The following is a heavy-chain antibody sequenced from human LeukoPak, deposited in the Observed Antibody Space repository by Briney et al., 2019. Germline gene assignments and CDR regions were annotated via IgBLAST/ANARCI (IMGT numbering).Heavy chain of an antibody. V-gene: IGHV1-8*01. J-gene: IGHJ6*03. CDR1: GDTFTTYD. CDR3: ARAITIFDYYYMDV. D-gene: IGHD3-3*01. CDR2: MNPKSGNT. Sequence: GASVKVSCNISGDTFTTYDINRVRQATGQGLEWMGWMNPKSGNTVYAQKFQGRLTLTRDISISTAYMELSSLRSEDTAVYFCARAITIFDYYYMDVWGKGTTVTVSS.